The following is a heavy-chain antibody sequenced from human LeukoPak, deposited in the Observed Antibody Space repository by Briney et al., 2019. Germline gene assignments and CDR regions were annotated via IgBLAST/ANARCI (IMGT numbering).Heavy chain of an antibody. J-gene: IGHJ4*02. Sequence: ASVKVSCKASGYTFTGYYMHWVRQAPGQGLERMGWINPNSGGTNYAQKFQGRVTMTRDTSISTAYMELSRLRSDDTAVYYCARARIAAAGADYWGQGTLVTVSS. CDR3: ARARIAAAGADY. CDR2: INPNSGGT. D-gene: IGHD6-13*01. CDR1: GYTFTGYY. V-gene: IGHV1-2*02.